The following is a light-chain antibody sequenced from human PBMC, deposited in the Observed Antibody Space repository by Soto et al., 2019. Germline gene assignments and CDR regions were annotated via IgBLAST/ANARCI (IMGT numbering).Light chain of an antibody. J-gene: IGKJ4*01. V-gene: IGKV3-20*01. Sequence: EIGLTKSPDTLALSPGERATLSCRASQSVRSERLAWYQQKRGQAPTLLIFDASSRASGTPERFSGSGSGTDFTLTISRLEPEDFAVYYCQQYGSSPLTFGGGTKVDIK. CDR2: DAS. CDR3: QQYGSSPLT. CDR1: QSVRSER.